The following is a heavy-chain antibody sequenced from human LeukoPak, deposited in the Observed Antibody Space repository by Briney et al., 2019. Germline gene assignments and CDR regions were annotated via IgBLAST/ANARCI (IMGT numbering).Heavy chain of an antibody. CDR1: GYSFTSYG. D-gene: IGHD5-24*01. CDR3: ARLIDGYRYYFDY. Sequence: GASVKVSCKASGYSFTSYGITWVRQAPGQGLEWVGWISVYNSNTNYAQKLQGRVTMTTDTSTSTAYMELRSLRSDDTAVYYCARLIDGYRYYFDYWGQGTLVTVSS. J-gene: IGHJ4*02. CDR2: ISVYNSNT. V-gene: IGHV1-18*01.